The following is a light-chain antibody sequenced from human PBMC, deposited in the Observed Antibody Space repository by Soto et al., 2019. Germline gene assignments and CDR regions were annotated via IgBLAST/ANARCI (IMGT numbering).Light chain of an antibody. Sequence: SVLTQPASVSGSPGQSITISCTGTNSDVGSYNYVSWYQQRPGKAPKLMIYEVSDRPSGISSRFSGSKSGNTASLTISGLQTEDEADYYCSSYTSSSTLFGTGTKVTVL. CDR3: SSYTSSSTL. CDR1: NSDVGSYNY. CDR2: EVS. J-gene: IGLJ1*01. V-gene: IGLV2-14*01.